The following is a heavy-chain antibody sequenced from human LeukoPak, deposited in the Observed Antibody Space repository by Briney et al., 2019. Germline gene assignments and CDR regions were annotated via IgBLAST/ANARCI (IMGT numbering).Heavy chain of an antibody. Sequence: SETLSLTCTVSGGSISSYYWSWIRQPAGKGLEWIGRVYTSGSTNYNPSLKSRVTMSVDTSKNQFSLKLSSVTAADTAVYYCARGSSSPGSYYYYMDVWGKGTTVTVSS. J-gene: IGHJ6*03. CDR3: ARGSSSPGSYYYYMDV. CDR2: VYTSGST. D-gene: IGHD6-6*01. V-gene: IGHV4-4*07. CDR1: GGSISSYY.